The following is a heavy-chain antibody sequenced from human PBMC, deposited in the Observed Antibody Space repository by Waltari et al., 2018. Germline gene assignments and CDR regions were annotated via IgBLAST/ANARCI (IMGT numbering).Heavy chain of an antibody. Sequence: QVQLQESGPGLVKPSETLSLTCAVSGYSISSGYYWGWIRQPPGKGLEWIGSIYHSGSTYYNPSLKSRVTISVDTSKNQFSLKLSSVTAADTAVYYCARVKRPSDFWSGHINYAYFDYWGQGTLVTVSS. V-gene: IGHV4-38-2*01. J-gene: IGHJ4*02. D-gene: IGHD3-3*01. CDR2: IYHSGST. CDR3: ARVKRPSDFWSGHINYAYFDY. CDR1: GYSISSGYY.